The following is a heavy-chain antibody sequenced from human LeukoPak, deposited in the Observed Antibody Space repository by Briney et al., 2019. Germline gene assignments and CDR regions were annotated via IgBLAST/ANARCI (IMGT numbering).Heavy chain of an antibody. CDR1: GFTFSSYE. CDR3: AKDWYNSSGYYGYFDY. V-gene: IGHV3-48*03. J-gene: IGHJ4*02. D-gene: IGHD3-22*01. Sequence: GGSLRLSCAASGFTFSSYEMNWVRQAPGKGLEWVSYISSSGSTIYYADSVKGRFTISRDNSKNTLYMQMNSLTDEDTAVYYCAKDWYNSSGYYGYFDYWGQGTLVTVSS. CDR2: ISSSGSTI.